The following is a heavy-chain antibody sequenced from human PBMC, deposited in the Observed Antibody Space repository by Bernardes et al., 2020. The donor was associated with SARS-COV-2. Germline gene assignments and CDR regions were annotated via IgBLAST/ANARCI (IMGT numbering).Heavy chain of an antibody. CDR3: AGDQRGAGPHKEFGP. D-gene: IGHD6-19*01. Sequence: ASVKVSCKASGYTFTSYGISWVRQAPGQGLEWMGWISAYNGNTNYAQKLQGRVTMTTDTSTSTAYMELRSLRSDDTAVYYCAGDQRGAGPHKEFGPWGQGTLVTVSP. CDR1: GYTFTSYG. CDR2: ISAYNGNT. J-gene: IGHJ5*02. V-gene: IGHV1-18*04.